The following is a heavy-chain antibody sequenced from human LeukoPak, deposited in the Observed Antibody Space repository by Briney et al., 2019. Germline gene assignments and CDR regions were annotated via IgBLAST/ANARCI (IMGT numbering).Heavy chain of an antibody. J-gene: IGHJ3*02. V-gene: IGHV3-23*01. CDR2: ISGSGGST. CDR3: ARGGDCSGGSCYQEGAFDI. Sequence: GGSLRLSCTASGFAFGRYTMSWVRQAPGKGLEWVSAISGSGGSTYYADSVKGRFSISRDNSKNTLYLQMNSLRAEDTAVYYCARGGDCSGGSCYQEGAFDIWGQGTMVTVSS. CDR1: GFAFGRYT. D-gene: IGHD2-15*01.